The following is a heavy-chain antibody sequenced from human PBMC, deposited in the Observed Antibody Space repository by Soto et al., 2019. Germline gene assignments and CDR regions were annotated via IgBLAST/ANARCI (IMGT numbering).Heavy chain of an antibody. CDR1: GGTFSSYA. CDR2: IIPIFGTA. D-gene: IGHD5-12*01. V-gene: IGHV1-69*01. CDR3: ASEDGIVATIYPHGMDV. J-gene: IGHJ6*02. Sequence: QVQLVQSGAEVKKPGSSVKVSCKASGGTFSSYAISWVRQAPGQGLEWMGGIIPIFGTANYAQKFQGRVTITADESTSTAYMELSSLRSEDTAVYYCASEDGIVATIYPHGMDVWGQGTMVTVSS.